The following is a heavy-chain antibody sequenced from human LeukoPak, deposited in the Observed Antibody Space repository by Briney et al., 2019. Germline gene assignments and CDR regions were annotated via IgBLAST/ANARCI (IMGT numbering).Heavy chain of an antibody. J-gene: IGHJ4*02. Sequence: GGSLRLSCAASGFNVNTKYINWVRQAPGKGLEWVSVFQSGGKTHYADSVKGRFTISRDTSKNTIYLQMSSLRVEDTAVYYCAKRGSSETRWYPFDYWGQGTLVTVSS. CDR1: GFNVNTKY. CDR2: FQSGGKT. CDR3: AKRGSSETRWYPFDY. V-gene: IGHV3-53*01. D-gene: IGHD2-15*01.